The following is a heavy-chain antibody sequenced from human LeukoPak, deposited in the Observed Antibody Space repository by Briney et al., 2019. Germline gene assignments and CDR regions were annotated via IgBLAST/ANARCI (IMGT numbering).Heavy chain of an antibody. V-gene: IGHV1-69*01. CDR2: IIPIFGTA. Sequence: GSSVKVSCKASGGTFSSYAISWVRQAPGQGLEWMGGIIPIFGTANYAQKFQGRVTITADESTSTAYMELSSLRSEDTAVYYCARVRGPLAVAGLMYDYWGQGTLVTVSS. CDR1: GGTFSSYA. D-gene: IGHD6-19*01. J-gene: IGHJ4*02. CDR3: ARVRGPLAVAGLMYDY.